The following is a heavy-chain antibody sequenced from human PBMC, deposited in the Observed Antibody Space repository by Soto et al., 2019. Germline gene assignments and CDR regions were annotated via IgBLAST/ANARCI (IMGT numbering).Heavy chain of an antibody. CDR3: ARDQRWRRGSSAAKYAFDI. D-gene: IGHD2-2*01. Sequence: EVQLVESGGGLVQPGGSLRLSCAASGFTFSSYWMSWVRQAPGKGLEWVANIKQDGSEKYYVDSVKGRFTISRDNAKNSLYLQMSSLRAEDTAVYYCARDQRWRRGSSAAKYAFDILGQGTMVTVSS. V-gene: IGHV3-7*01. J-gene: IGHJ3*02. CDR2: IKQDGSEK. CDR1: GFTFSSYW.